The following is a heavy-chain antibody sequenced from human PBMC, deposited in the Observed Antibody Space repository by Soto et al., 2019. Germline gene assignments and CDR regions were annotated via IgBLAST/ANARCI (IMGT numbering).Heavy chain of an antibody. CDR3: ARGGGYGSGSYYNDAFDI. D-gene: IGHD3-10*01. CDR2: ISYDGSNK. V-gene: IGHV3-30-3*01. Sequence: GESLKISCAASGFTFSSYAMHWVRQAPGKGLEWVAVISYDGSNKYYADSVKGRFTISRDNSKNTLYLQMNSLRAEDTAVYYCARGGGYGSGSYYNDAFDIWGQGTMVTVSS. CDR1: GFTFSSYA. J-gene: IGHJ3*02.